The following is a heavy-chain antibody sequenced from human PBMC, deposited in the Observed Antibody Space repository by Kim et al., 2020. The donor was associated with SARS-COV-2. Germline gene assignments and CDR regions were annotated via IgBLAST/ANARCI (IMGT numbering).Heavy chain of an antibody. J-gene: IGHJ6*02. Sequence: GGSLRLSCAASGFTVSNNYMTWVRQAPGTGLEWVSVTYSGGNTYYTDSVMGRFSVSRDNSKNTLYLQMNSLLADDTAVDYCVKSTTSGYYYGMDVWRQGTTVIVSS. CDR3: VKSTTSGYYYGMDV. CDR1: GFTVSNNY. CDR2: TYSGGNT. V-gene: IGHV3-66*01. D-gene: IGHD2-2*01.